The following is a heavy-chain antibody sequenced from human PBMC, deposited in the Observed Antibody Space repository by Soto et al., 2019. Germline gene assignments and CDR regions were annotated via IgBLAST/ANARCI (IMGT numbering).Heavy chain of an antibody. J-gene: IGHJ5*02. CDR2: IIPIFGTA. CDR1: GGTFSSYA. CDR3: ARGSRYSSSWPWGRWFDP. V-gene: IGHV1-69*06. Sequence: SVKVSCKASGGTFSSYAISWVRQAPGQGLEWMGGIIPIFGTANYAQKFQGRVTITADKSTSTAYMELSSLRSDDTAVYYCARGSRYSSSWPWGRWFDPWGQGTLVTVSS. D-gene: IGHD6-13*01.